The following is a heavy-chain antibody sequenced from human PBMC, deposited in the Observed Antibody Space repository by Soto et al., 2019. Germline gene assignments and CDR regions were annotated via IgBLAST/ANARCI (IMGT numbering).Heavy chain of an antibody. V-gene: IGHV3-23*01. D-gene: IGHD3-22*01. J-gene: IGHJ1*01. CDR3: AKAESYYDSSGYTAEYFHH. CDR2: ISGSGGST. Sequence: GGSLRLSCAASGFTFSSYAMSWVRQAPGKGLEWDSGISGSGGSTYYADSVKGRFTISRDNSKNTLYLQMNSLRAEDTAVYYCAKAESYYDSSGYTAEYFHHWGQGT. CDR1: GFTFSSYA.